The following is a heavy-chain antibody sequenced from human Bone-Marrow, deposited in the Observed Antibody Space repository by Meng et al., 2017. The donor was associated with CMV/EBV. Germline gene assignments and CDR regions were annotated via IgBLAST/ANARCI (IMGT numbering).Heavy chain of an antibody. Sequence: QLQLQQWGAGLLKPSETLSLPCAVYGGSFSGYYWSWIRQPPGKGLEWIGEINHSGSTNYNPSLKSRVTISVDTSKNQFSLKLSSVTAADTAVYYCARTRYCSSTSCQGNFDYWGQGTLVTVSS. D-gene: IGHD2-2*01. CDR3: ARTRYCSSTSCQGNFDY. J-gene: IGHJ4*02. CDR2: INHSGST. V-gene: IGHV4-34*01. CDR1: GGSFSGYY.